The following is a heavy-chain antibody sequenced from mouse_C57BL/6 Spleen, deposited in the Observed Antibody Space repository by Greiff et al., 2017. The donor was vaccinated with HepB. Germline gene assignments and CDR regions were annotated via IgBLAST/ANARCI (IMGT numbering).Heavy chain of an antibody. Sequence: VQLQQSGAELARPGASVKMSCKASGYTFTSYTMHWVKQRPGQGLEWIGYINPSSGYTKYNQKFKDKATLTADKSSSTAYMQLSSLTSEDSAVYDCARSDYYYAMDYWGQGTSVTVSS. J-gene: IGHJ4*01. CDR1: GYTFTSYT. V-gene: IGHV1-4*01. D-gene: IGHD2-4*01. CDR3: ARSDYYYAMDY. CDR2: INPSSGYT.